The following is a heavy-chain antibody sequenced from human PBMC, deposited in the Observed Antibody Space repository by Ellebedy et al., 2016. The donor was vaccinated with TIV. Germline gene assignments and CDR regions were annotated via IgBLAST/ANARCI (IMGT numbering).Heavy chain of an antibody. CDR2: IYSGGST. J-gene: IGHJ4*02. Sequence: GESLKISCAASGFTVSNNYMSWVRQAPGKGLEWVSVIYSGGSTYNADSVKGRFTISRDNSKNTLYLQMNSLRAEDTAVYYCARVHSSGWYGYFFDYWGQGTLVTVSS. CDR3: ARVHSSGWYGYFFDY. CDR1: GFTVSNNY. V-gene: IGHV3-66*01. D-gene: IGHD6-19*01.